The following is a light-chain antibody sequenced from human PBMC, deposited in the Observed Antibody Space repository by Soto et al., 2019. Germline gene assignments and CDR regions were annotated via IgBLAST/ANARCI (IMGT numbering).Light chain of an antibody. V-gene: IGKV3D-15*01. CDR1: QSISSN. CDR2: GAS. Sequence: ETVMTQSPATLSVSPGERVTLSCRASQSISSNLAWYQQKPGQAPRLLIYGASTRATGIPARFSGSGSGTEFTLTISSLQSEDFAVYYCQHYKKWSTFGQGTRLEIK. CDR3: QHYKKWST. J-gene: IGKJ5*01.